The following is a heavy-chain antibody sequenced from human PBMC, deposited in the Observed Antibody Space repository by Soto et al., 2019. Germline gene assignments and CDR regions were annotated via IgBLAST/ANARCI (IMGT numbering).Heavy chain of an antibody. Sequence: SETLSLTCTVSGGSISSYYWSWIRQPPGKGLEWIGYIYYSGSTNYNPSLKSRVTISVDTSKNQFSLNLTSVTAADTAIYSCAIHFSPLHSGSNYFDLCGQGTLVTVSS. V-gene: IGHV4-59*08. CDR2: IYYSGST. J-gene: IGHJ4*02. CDR3: AIHFSPLHSGSNYFDL. CDR1: GGSISSYY. D-gene: IGHD3-10*01.